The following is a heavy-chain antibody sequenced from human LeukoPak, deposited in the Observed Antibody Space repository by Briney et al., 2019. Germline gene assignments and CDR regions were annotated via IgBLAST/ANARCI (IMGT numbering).Heavy chain of an antibody. CDR1: GGTFSSYA. D-gene: IGHD6-6*01. CDR2: IIPILGIA. V-gene: IGHV1-69*04. J-gene: IGHJ5*02. Sequence: ASVKVSCKASGGTFSSYAISWVRQAPGQGLEWMGRIIPILGIANYAQKFQGRVTITADKSTSTAYMELSSLRSEDTAVYYCAIDKYSSSSLYNWFDPWGQGTLVTVSS. CDR3: AIDKYSSSSLYNWFDP.